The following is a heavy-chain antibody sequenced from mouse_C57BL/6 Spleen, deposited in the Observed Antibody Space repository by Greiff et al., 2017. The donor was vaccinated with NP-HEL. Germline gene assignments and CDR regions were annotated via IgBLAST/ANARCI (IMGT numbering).Heavy chain of an antibody. V-gene: IGHV1-64*01. D-gene: IGHD2-1*01. CDR2: IHPNSGST. Sequence: QVQLQQPGAELVKPGASVKLSCKASGYTFTSYWMHWVKQRPGQGLEWIGMIHPNSGSTNYNEKFKSKATLTVDKSSSTAYMQLSSLTSEDSAVYYCAREGAIYRLDYFDYWGQGTTLTVSS. CDR1: GYTFTSYW. CDR3: AREGAIYRLDYFDY. J-gene: IGHJ2*01.